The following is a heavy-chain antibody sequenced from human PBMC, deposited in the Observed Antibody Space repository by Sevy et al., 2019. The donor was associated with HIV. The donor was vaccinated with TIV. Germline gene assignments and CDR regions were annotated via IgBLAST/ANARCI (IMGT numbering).Heavy chain of an antibody. CDR1: GDSVSSDNYY. D-gene: IGHD4-4*01. V-gene: IGHV4-61*01. CDR3: TRLSAVSRSYNFDY. CDR2: MLYRGST. Sequence: SENLSLTCTVSGDSVSSDNYYWSWIRQPPGKGVEWIGYMLYRGSTNYNPSLKSRVTISVDTSKNQFSLNLNSVTAADTAVYYCTRLSAVSRSYNFDYWGQGTLVNVSS. J-gene: IGHJ4*02.